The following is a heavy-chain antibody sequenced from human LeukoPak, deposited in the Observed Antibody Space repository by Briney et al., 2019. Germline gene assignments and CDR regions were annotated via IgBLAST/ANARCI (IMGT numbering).Heavy chain of an antibody. CDR1: GGSISSSSYY. V-gene: IGHV4-39*07. J-gene: IGHJ6*03. CDR2: IYYSGST. Sequence: SSETLSLTCTVSGGSISSSSYYWGWIRQPPGKGLEWIGSIYYSGSTYYNPSLKSRVTISVDTSKNQFSLKLSSVTAADTAVYYCARGRVGVIMPYYYYMDVWGKGTTVTVSS. CDR3: ARGRVGVIMPYYYYMDV. D-gene: IGHD3-10*01.